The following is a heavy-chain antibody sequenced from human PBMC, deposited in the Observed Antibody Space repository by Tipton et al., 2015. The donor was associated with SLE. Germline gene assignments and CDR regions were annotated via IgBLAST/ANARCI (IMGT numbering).Heavy chain of an antibody. Sequence: TLSLTCTVSGGSISSHYWSWIRQPPGKGLEWIGYIYYSGSTNYNPSLKSRVTISVDTSKNQFSLKLSSVTAADTAVYYCARDRDEQDDAFDIWGQGTMVTVSS. CDR2: IYYSGST. D-gene: IGHD5-24*01. CDR3: ARDRDEQDDAFDI. J-gene: IGHJ3*02. V-gene: IGHV4-59*11. CDR1: GGSISSHY.